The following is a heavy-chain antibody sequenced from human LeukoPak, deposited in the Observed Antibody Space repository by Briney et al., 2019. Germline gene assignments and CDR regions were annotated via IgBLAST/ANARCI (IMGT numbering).Heavy chain of an antibody. CDR1: GFTFSSFS. J-gene: IGHJ4*02. CDR2: ISSSSTYI. Sequence: GGSLRLSCAASGFTFSSFSMNWVRQAPGKGLDWVSSISSSSTYIYYADSVKGRFTISRDNAKNSLYLQMNSLRAEDTAVYYCARDVGVVGAYFDYWGQGTLVTVSS. V-gene: IGHV3-21*01. CDR3: ARDVGVVGAYFDY. D-gene: IGHD1-26*01.